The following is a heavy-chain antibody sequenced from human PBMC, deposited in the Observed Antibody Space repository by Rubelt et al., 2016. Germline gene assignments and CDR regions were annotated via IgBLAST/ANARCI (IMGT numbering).Heavy chain of an antibody. D-gene: IGHD3-3*01. CDR2: INPSGGST. CDR1: GYTFTSYY. J-gene: IGHJ5*02. Sequence: QVQLAQSGAEVKKPGASVKVSCKASGYTFTSYYMHWVRQAPGQGLAWRGIINPSGGSTSYEQKFQGIVTMTRDTSTSTVYMELSSLRSEDTAVYYCARSPRYDFEDNWFDPWGQGTLVTVSS. V-gene: IGHV1-46*01. CDR3: ARSPRYDFEDNWFDP.